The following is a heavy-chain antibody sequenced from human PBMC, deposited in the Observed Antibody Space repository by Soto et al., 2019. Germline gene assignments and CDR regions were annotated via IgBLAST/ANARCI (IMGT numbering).Heavy chain of an antibody. CDR3: AAGGTRWLHSPFDY. Sequence: QVQLLQSGAEVKKPGASVKVSCKVSGHTLTELSMHWVRQAPGRGLEWMGGFDPEDGETIFAQKCQGRVTMTEDTSTDSTYMELTCLRSEDTAVYYCAAGGTRWLHSPFDYWGQGTLVTISS. CDR2: FDPEDGET. D-gene: IGHD1-1*01. CDR1: GHTLTELS. V-gene: IGHV1-24*01. J-gene: IGHJ4*02.